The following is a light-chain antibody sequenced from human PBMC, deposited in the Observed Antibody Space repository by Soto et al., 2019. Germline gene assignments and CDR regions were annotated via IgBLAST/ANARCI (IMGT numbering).Light chain of an antibody. J-gene: IGKJ2*01. Sequence: DIQMTQSPSSLSASVGDRVTITCQASQDISNYLNWYQQKPGKAPKLLIYDASNLETGVPSRFSGSGSGTDFTCTISSLQPEDIATYYCQQDDNLPRTFGQGTKLEIK. CDR1: QDISNY. V-gene: IGKV1-33*01. CDR2: DAS. CDR3: QQDDNLPRT.